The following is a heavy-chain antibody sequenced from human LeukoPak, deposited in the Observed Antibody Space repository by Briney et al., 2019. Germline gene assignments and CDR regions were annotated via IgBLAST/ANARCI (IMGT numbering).Heavy chain of an antibody. Sequence: GGSLRLSCTASGFTFRTYAMNWVRQAPGKGLEWLSGISGSGNGTYYADSVKGRFAISRDNSKNMVYLQMHSLTVEDAATYYCAKRTMSAFDSWGQGTLLIVSS. CDR1: GFTFRTYA. CDR3: AKRTMSAFDS. J-gene: IGHJ4*02. CDR2: ISGSGNGT. V-gene: IGHV3-23*01.